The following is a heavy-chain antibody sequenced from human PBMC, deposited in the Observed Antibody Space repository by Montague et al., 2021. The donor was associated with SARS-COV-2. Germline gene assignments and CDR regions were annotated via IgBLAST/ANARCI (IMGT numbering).Heavy chain of an antibody. CDR1: GFSLSTSGMY. Sequence: PALVKPTQTLPLTCTFSGFSLSTSGMYVSWIRQPPGKALEWLARIDWDDDKYYSTPLKTRLTISKDTSKNQVVLTMTNMDPVDTATYYCARGYYDILTGYLDAFDIWGQGTMVTVSS. CDR2: IDWDDDK. D-gene: IGHD3-9*01. J-gene: IGHJ3*02. V-gene: IGHV2-70*11. CDR3: ARGYYDILTGYLDAFDI.